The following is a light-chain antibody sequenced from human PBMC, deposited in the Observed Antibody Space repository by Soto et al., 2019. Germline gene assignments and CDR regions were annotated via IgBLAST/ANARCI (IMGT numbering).Light chain of an antibody. CDR2: GAS. V-gene: IGKV3-20*01. J-gene: IGKJ1*01. CDR3: QHYGSSPPGT. CDR1: QSVSSNY. Sequence: ETVLTQSPGTLALSPGERATFSCRASQSVSSNYLAWSQQKPGQAPRLLIYGASFRATGIPDRFSGSGSGTDFTLTISRLEPEDFAVYYCQHYGSSPPGTFGQGTQVEIK.